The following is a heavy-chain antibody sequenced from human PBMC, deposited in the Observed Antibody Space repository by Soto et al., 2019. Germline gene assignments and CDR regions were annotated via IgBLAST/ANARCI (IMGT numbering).Heavy chain of an antibody. CDR3: VRQGIGNVHGLVDV. Sequence: QVQLQQSGPGLVKPSETLSLTCSVSSGPSSSHNWGWIRQPPGRGLEWIGYVYSTGGTSYNPSLKSRVTISAETSTNHISLTLTSVTAADTAVYYCVRQGIGNVHGLVDVWGQGTTVRVSS. CDR1: SGPSSSHN. D-gene: IGHD1-1*01. V-gene: IGHV4-59*08. J-gene: IGHJ6*02. CDR2: VYSTGGT.